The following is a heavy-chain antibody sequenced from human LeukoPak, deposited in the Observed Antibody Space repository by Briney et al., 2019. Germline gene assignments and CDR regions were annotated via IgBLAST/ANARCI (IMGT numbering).Heavy chain of an antibody. CDR1: GGSISGSY. CDR2: IYSSGST. J-gene: IGHJ5*02. Sequence: SETLSLTCTVSGGSISGSYWSWIRQPPGKGLEWIGYIYSSGSTNYNPSLKSRVTIGVDTSRSQFSLKLSSVIAADTAVYYCVRRGGRFDTWGQGTLVTVSS. CDR3: VRRGGRFDT. V-gene: IGHV4-4*09.